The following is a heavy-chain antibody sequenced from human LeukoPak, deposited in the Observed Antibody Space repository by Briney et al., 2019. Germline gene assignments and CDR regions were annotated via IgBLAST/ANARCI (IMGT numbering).Heavy chain of an antibody. Sequence: ASVKVSCKASGYTFTGYYLHWVRQAPGQGLEWMGWINPNSGGTIYAQKFQGRVTLTRDTSITTAYMELSSLGSDDTAVYYCARHEPLGTLYSSGRDAPGNIGWFDPWGQGTLVTVSS. CDR1: GYTFTGYY. CDR2: INPNSGGT. D-gene: IGHD6-19*01. V-gene: IGHV1-2*02. CDR3: ARHEPLGTLYSSGRDAPGNIGWFDP. J-gene: IGHJ5*02.